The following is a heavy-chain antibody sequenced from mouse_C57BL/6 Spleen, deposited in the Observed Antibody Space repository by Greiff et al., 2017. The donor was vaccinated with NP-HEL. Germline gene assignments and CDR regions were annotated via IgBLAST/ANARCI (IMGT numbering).Heavy chain of an antibody. CDR3: ARSPRQYFDY. CDR1: GYAFTNYL. J-gene: IGHJ2*01. CDR2: INPGSGGT. D-gene: IGHD3-2*01. Sequence: VQGVESGAELVRPGTSVKVSCKASGYAFTNYLIEWVKQRPGQGLEWIGVINPGSGGTNYNEKFKGKATLTADKSSSTAYMQLSSLTSEDSAVYFCARSPRQYFDYWGQGTTLTVSS. V-gene: IGHV1-54*01.